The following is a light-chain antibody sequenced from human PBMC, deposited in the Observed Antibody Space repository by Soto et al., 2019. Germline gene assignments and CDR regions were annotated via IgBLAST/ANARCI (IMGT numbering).Light chain of an antibody. J-gene: IGKJ4*01. CDR2: DAS. V-gene: IGKV3-20*01. Sequence: EIVLNKPLATFSFYPGETATHSFRPSRGVGRNYLAWFQHKPDQAPRLPIYDASNRATGVPDRFSGSGSGTDFTLSVTRLEPEDFAVYYCHQYAVSPLTFGGGTTVEIK. CDR3: HQYAVSPLT. CDR1: RGVGRNY.